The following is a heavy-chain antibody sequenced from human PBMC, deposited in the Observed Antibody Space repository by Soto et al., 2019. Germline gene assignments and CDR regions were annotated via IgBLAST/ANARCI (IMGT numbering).Heavy chain of an antibody. CDR1: GFAFWGDW. D-gene: IGHD2-8*01. J-gene: IGHJ5*02. V-gene: IGHV3-7*01. CDR2: IKQDGSEK. Sequence: EVQLVESGGDLVQPGGSLRLSCVASGFAFWGDWMSWVRQAPGKGLEWVANIKQDGSEKQYLDSVRGRFTISRDNSKNSVYLQMNSLRAEDTGVYYCARDFYGVYSYGPGESWGQGTLVTVSS. CDR3: ARDFYGVYSYGPGES.